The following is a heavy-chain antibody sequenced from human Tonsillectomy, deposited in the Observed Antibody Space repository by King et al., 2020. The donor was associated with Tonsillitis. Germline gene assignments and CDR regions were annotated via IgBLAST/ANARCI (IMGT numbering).Heavy chain of an antibody. Sequence: QLQESGPGLVKPSETLSLTCAVSGYSITSGFYWGWIRQPPGKGLEWFGSIYHSGSTYYNPSLKSRATISVDTSTNQFSLKLSSVTAADTAVYYCGRARDWVQLFDYWGQGTQVTVSS. D-gene: IGHD5-24*01. CDR3: GRARDWVQLFDY. J-gene: IGHJ4*02. CDR2: IYHSGST. V-gene: IGHV4-38-2*01. CDR1: GYSITSGFY.